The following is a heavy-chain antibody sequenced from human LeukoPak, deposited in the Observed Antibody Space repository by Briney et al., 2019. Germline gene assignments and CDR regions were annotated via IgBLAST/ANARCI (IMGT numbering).Heavy chain of an antibody. CDR2: ISYDGKNK. CDR3: ARERGVGAYYFDS. Sequence: GGSLRLSCAASGFTFSGHAMHWVRQAPGKGLEWVALISYDGKNKLFGDSVRGRFTISRDNSKNTLSLQMNGLRAEDTAVYYCARERGVGAYYFDSWGQGTLVTV. J-gene: IGHJ4*02. D-gene: IGHD1-26*01. V-gene: IGHV3-30*16. CDR1: GFTFSGHA.